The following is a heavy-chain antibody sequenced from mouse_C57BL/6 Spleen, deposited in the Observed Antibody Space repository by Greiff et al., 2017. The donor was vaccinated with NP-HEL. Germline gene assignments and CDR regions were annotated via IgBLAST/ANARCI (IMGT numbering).Heavy chain of an antibody. CDR3: ARRGYGQGGYAMDY. J-gene: IGHJ4*01. V-gene: IGHV1-26*01. CDR2: INPNNGGT. Sequence: EVQLQQSGPELVKPGASVKISCKASGYTFTDYYMHWVKQSHGKSLEWIGDINPNNGGTSYNQKFKGKARLTVDKSSSTDYRELRSLTSEDSAVYYCARRGYGQGGYAMDYWGQGTSVTVSS. CDR1: GYTFTDYY. D-gene: IGHD1-1*01.